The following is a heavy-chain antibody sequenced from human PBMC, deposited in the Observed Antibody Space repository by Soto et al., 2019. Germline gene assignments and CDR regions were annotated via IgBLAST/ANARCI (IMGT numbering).Heavy chain of an antibody. CDR2: MNAVNGNT. J-gene: IGHJ1*01. Sequence: GASVKVSCKASGYTFTDYALHWVRQAPGQRPEWMGWMNAVNGNTKYARKVQGRVTMTTDTSATTAYMELRGLRSDDTAVYYCARGGSSWSAEYYEHWGQGTLVTVSS. CDR1: GYTFTDYA. D-gene: IGHD6-13*01. CDR3: ARGGSSWSAEYYEH. V-gene: IGHV1-3*01.